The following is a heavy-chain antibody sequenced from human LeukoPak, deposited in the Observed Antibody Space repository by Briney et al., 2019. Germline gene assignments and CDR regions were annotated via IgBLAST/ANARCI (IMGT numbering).Heavy chain of an antibody. CDR1: GFTFSSYA. V-gene: IGHV3-23*01. CDR2: ISGSGGST. D-gene: IGHD1-26*01. CDR3: AKRGIAALRYGMDV. Sequence: GGSLRLSCAASGFTFSSYAMSWVRQAPGKGLEWVSAISGSGGSTYYADSVKGRFTISRDNSKNTLYLQMNSLRAEDTAVYYCAKRGIAALRYGMDVWGQGTTVTVSS. J-gene: IGHJ6*02.